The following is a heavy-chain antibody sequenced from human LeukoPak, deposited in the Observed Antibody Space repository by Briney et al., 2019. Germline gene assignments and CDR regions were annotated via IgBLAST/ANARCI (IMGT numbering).Heavy chain of an antibody. J-gene: IGHJ4*02. V-gene: IGHV4-4*02. CDR3: ASHMAVAGTRGFDD. CDR2: ISQTGTT. D-gene: IGHD6-19*01. CDR1: DDSIYSNKW. Sequence: SGTLSLTCAVFDDSIYSNKWWIWVRHPPGKGLEWIGEISQTGTTYYDPSLKSRTTIPIDRSKNHFSLTLTSATAADTAVYFCASHMAVAGTRGFDDWGPGTLVTVSS.